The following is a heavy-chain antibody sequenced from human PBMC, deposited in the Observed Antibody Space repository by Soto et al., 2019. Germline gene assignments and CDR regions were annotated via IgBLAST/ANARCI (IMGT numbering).Heavy chain of an antibody. J-gene: IGHJ5*02. D-gene: IGHD2-8*01. Sequence: ASVKVSCKVSGYTLTELSMHWVRQAPGKGLEWMGGFDPEDGETIYAQKFQGRVTMTEDTSTDTAYMELSSLRSEDTAVYYCATRGPHCTNGVCYSGNWFDHWGQGTLVTVSS. CDR1: GYTLTELS. CDR2: FDPEDGET. CDR3: ATRGPHCTNGVCYSGNWFDH. V-gene: IGHV1-24*01.